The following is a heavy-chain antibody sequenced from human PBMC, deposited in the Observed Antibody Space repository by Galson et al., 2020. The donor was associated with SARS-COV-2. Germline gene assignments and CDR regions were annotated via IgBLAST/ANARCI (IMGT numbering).Heavy chain of an antibody. D-gene: IGHD2-2*01. CDR1: GGSVSSGTYY. J-gene: IGHJ2*01. CDR3: ARRDCKSTTCYHDSFWYLDL. V-gene: IGHV4-61*01. CDR2: AHHSGST. Sequence: ASETLSLTCTVSGGSVSSGTYYWTWIRQPPGKGLEWLGYAHHSGSTNYNPSLKSRVTISLDTSRNQFSLKVNSVTAADTAVYYCARRDCKSTTCYHDSFWYLDLWGRGSLVTVSS.